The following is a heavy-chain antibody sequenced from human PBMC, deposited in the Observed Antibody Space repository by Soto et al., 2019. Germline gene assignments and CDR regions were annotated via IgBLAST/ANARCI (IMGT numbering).Heavy chain of an antibody. Sequence: QVQLVQSGAEVKKPGASVKVSCKASGYTFTSYAMHWVRQAPGQRLEWMGWINAGNGNTKYSQKFQGRVTITRDTSASTAYMELSSLRSEDTAVYYCARDSIVEVPAAMLDYYYYGMDVWGQGTTVTVSS. CDR3: ARDSIVEVPAAMLDYYYYGMDV. CDR1: GYTFTSYA. J-gene: IGHJ6*02. D-gene: IGHD2-2*01. V-gene: IGHV1-3*01. CDR2: INAGNGNT.